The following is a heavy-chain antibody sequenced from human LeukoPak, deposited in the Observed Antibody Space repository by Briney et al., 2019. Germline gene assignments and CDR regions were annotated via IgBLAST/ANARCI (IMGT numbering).Heavy chain of an antibody. V-gene: IGHV3-21*01. CDR1: GFTFSSYS. J-gene: IGHJ2*01. CDR2: ISSTSSYI. D-gene: IGHD3-10*01. Sequence: GGSLRLSCAASGFTFSSYSMNWVRQAPGKGLEWVSSISSTSSYIYYADSVKGRFTISRDNAKNSLYLQMNSLRAEDTAVYYCAREAPSSGSYYKCCWYFDLWGRGTLVTVSS. CDR3: AREAPSSGSYYKCCWYFDL.